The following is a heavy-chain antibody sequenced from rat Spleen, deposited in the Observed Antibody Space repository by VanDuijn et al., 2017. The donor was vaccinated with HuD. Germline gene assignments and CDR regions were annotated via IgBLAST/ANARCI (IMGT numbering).Heavy chain of an antibody. CDR3: VRFVFRYDRVWFAY. CDR2: IRYDGSRT. J-gene: IGHJ3*01. Sequence: EVQLVESDGGLVQPGRSLKLSCAASGFTFSDYYMAWVRQAPTKGLEWVATIRYDGSRTYYRDSVKGRFTISRDNAKSTLYLQMDSLRSEDTATYYCVRFVFRYDRVWFAYWGQGTLVTVSS. D-gene: IGHD2-1*01. V-gene: IGHV5-29*01. CDR1: GFTFSDYY.